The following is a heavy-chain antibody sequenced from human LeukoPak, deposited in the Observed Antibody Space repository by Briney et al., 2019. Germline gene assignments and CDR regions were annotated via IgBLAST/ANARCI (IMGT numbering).Heavy chain of an antibody. CDR1: GFTFGDYA. V-gene: IGHV3-49*04. D-gene: IGHD6-13*01. J-gene: IGHJ4*02. Sequence: PGGSLRLSCTASGFTFGDYAMSWVRQAPGKGLEWVGFIRSKAYGGTTEYAASVKGRFTISRDDSKSIAYLQMNSLKTEDTAVYYCTSDPSQQPDDYWGQGTLVTVSS. CDR3: TSDPSQQPDDY. CDR2: IRSKAYGGTT.